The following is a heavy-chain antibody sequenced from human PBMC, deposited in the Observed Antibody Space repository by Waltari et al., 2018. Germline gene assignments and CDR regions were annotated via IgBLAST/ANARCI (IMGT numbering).Heavy chain of an antibody. CDR2: IHHSGRI. V-gene: IGHV4-4*02. D-gene: IGHD2-8*02. Sequence: QVQLQESGPGLVQPSGTLSLTCAVSGGSISSNYWWSWVRQSPDKGLEWIGQIHHSGRIIYNPSLKSRVTISEDTSKSQFSLKVNAVTAADTAMYYCASDRGVGLYLDNWGQGTLVSVSS. CDR3: ASDRGVGLYLDN. CDR1: GGSISSNYW. J-gene: IGHJ4*02.